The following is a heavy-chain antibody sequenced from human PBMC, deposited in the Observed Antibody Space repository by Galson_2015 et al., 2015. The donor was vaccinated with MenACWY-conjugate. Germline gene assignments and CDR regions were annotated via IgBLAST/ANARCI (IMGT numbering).Heavy chain of an antibody. CDR3: ARDMVRGVIRSNWFDP. CDR2: ISSSSSYI. Sequence: SLRLSCAASGFTFSSYSMSWVRQAPGKGLEWVSSISSSSSYIYYADSVKGRFTISRDNAKNSLYLQMNSLRAEDTAVYYCARDMVRGVIRSNWFDPWGQGTLVTVSS. CDR1: GFTFSSYS. V-gene: IGHV3-21*01. J-gene: IGHJ5*02. D-gene: IGHD3-10*01.